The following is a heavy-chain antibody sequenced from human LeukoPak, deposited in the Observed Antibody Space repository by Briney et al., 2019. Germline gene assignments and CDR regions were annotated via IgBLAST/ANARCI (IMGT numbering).Heavy chain of an antibody. D-gene: IGHD1-1*01. CDR1: GFRFSFYW. J-gene: IGHJ5*01. CDR3: AKEEGDASFSGTAGFDS. CDR2: VNSDESDI. Sequence: PGGSLRLSCTASGFRFSFYWMHWVRQVPGKEPVWISRVNSDESDITYADSVKGRFTISRDNAKNTVYLLMNNVRVDDTAVYYCAKEEGDASFSGTAGFDSWGQGTVVIVSS. V-gene: IGHV3-74*03.